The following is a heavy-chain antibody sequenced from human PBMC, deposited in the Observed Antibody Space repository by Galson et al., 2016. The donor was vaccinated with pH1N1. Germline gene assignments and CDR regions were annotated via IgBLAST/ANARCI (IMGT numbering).Heavy chain of an antibody. CDR3: ARQPNTMTTIDF. CDR1: GYSFTSYW. Sequence: QSGAEVKKPGESLKISCEASGYSFTSYWIGWVRQMPGIGLEWMGIIFPGDSDTRYSPSFQGQVTISADKSINTAYLQWTSLKASDTAMYFCARQPNTMTTIDFWGQGTPVTVSS. V-gene: IGHV5-51*01. CDR2: IFPGDSDT. D-gene: IGHD3-3*01. J-gene: IGHJ4*02.